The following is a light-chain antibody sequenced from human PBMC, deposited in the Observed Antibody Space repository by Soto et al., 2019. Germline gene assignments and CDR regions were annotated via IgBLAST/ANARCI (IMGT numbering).Light chain of an antibody. V-gene: IGKV4-1*01. J-gene: IGKJ2*01. Sequence: DIVMTQSPDSLAVSLGERATINCKSSRSVLYSSNNKNYLAWYQQRPGQPPKLLIYWASTRESGVPDRFSGSGSGTDFTLTISSLQAEDVAVYYCQQCYSVPYTFGQGTKLELK. CDR2: WAS. CDR1: RSVLYSSNNKNY. CDR3: QQCYSVPYT.